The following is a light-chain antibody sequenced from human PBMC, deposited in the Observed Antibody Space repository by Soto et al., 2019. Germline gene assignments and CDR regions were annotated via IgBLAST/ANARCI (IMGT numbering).Light chain of an antibody. J-gene: IGLJ1*01. V-gene: IGLV2-14*03. Sequence: QSVLTQPAPVSGSPGQSVTISCTGTSSDVGGYHYVSWYQQHPDKAPKLMIYDVSNRPSGVSNRFSGSKSGNTASLTISGLQAEDEADYYCSSYTSRVSYIFGTGTKAPS. CDR3: SSYTSRVSYI. CDR2: DVS. CDR1: SSDVGGYHY.